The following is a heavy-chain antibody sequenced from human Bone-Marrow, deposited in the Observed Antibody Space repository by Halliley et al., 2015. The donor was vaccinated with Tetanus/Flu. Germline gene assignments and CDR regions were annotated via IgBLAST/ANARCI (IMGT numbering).Heavy chain of an antibody. J-gene: IGHJ6*02. CDR1: AFTFSSNG. D-gene: IGHD2-2*01. Sequence: SLRLSCAASAFTFSSNGMHWVRQAPGKGLEWEAAISYDGSNQYYVDSVKGRFTITRDNSKNTLYLQMNGLRAEDTAANYCAKDPCTNSPDYNYSGMNVWGLGAAITVTS. CDR3: AKDPCTNSPDYNYSGMNV. CDR2: ISYDGSNQ. V-gene: IGHV3-30*18.